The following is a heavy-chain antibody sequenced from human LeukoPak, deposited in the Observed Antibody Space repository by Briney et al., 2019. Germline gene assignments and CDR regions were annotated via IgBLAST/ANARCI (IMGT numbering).Heavy chain of an antibody. CDR1: GYSINSGYY. CDR2: IYHSGST. V-gene: IGHV4-38-2*02. D-gene: IGHD3-16*01. Sequence: SETLSLTCTVSGYSINSGYYWGWLRPPPEKGLEWSGSIYHSGSTYYNPSLKSRVTISVNTSKNQFSLKLSSVTAADTAVYYWARGRSRLGEKCFDYWGQGTLVTVSS. CDR3: ARGRSRLGEKCFDY. J-gene: IGHJ4*02.